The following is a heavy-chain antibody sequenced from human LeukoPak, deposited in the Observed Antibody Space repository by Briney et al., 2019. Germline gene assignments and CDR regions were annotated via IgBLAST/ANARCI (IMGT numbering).Heavy chain of an antibody. Sequence: ASVKVSCKASGYTFTSYDINWVRQATGQGLEWMGWLNPNSGNTGYAQKFQGRVTISRNTSINTAYMEMSSLRSEDTAVYYCARMTVSGRDNWFDPWGQGTLVTVSS. CDR1: GYTFTSYD. J-gene: IGHJ5*02. D-gene: IGHD6-19*01. CDR3: ARMTVSGRDNWFDP. V-gene: IGHV1-8*03. CDR2: LNPNSGNT.